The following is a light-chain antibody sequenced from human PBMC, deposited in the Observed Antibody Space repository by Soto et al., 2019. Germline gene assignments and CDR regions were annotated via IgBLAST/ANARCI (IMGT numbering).Light chain of an antibody. J-gene: IGKJ4*01. Sequence: IVLTQSPATLSLSPGERATLSCRASQSVSRYLAWYQQKPGQAPSLLIYDASKRATGIPARFSGGGFGTDFTLTISSLEPEDFAVYYCQQRTNWLTFGGGTKVDIK. CDR2: DAS. CDR3: QQRTNWLT. CDR1: QSVSRY. V-gene: IGKV3-11*01.